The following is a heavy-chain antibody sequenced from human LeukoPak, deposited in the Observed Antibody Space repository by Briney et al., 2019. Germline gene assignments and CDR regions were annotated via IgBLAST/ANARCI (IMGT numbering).Heavy chain of an antibody. CDR1: GGTFSSYA. V-gene: IGHV1-2*02. J-gene: IGHJ4*02. Sequence: VASVKVSCKASGGTFSSYAISWVRQAPGQGLEWMGWINPNSGGTNYAQKFQGRVTMTRDTSISTAYMELSRLRSDDTAVYYCARGLYSSSWYGDYWGQGTLVTASS. CDR2: INPNSGGT. CDR3: ARGLYSSSWYGDY. D-gene: IGHD6-13*01.